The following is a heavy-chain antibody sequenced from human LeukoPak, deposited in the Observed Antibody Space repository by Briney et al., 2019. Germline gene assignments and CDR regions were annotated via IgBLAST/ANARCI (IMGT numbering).Heavy chain of an antibody. CDR1: GSTFSNYA. D-gene: IGHD5-24*01. Sequence: GGSLRLSCAASGSTFSNYAMNWVRQAPGRGLEWVSSISGSGYTTHYADSVQGRFTISRDNSNNTLYLQMNSLRVEDTAVYYCAKDIQLSTWGLGTMVTVSS. CDR3: AKDIQLST. J-gene: IGHJ3*01. V-gene: IGHV3-23*01. CDR2: ISGSGYTT.